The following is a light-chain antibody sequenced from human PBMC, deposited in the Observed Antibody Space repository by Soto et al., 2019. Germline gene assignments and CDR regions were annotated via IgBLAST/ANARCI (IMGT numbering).Light chain of an antibody. CDR3: CSYAGSSTVV. CDR1: ISDVGTYDL. J-gene: IGLJ7*01. Sequence: QSALTQPASVSGFPGQSITISCTGTISDVGTYDLVSWYQQHPGKAPKLIIYGGTERPSGVFHRFSGSKSGNTASLTISGLQSEDEADYFCCSYAGSSTVVFGTGTQLTVL. V-gene: IGLV2-23*01. CDR2: GGT.